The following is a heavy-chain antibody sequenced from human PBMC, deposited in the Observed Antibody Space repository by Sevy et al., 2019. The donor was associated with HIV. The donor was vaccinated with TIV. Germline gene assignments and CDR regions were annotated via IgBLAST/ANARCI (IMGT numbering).Heavy chain of an antibody. V-gene: IGHV1-18*01. CDR1: GYTFTSYG. CDR2: ISAYNGNT. J-gene: IGHJ6*02. Sequence: ASVKVSCKASGYTFTSYGISWVRQAPGQGLEWMAWISAYNGNTNYAQKLQGRVTMTTDTSTSTAYMELRSLRSDDTAVYYCASGGATNHHYYYYGMDVWGQGTTVTVSS. D-gene: IGHD1-26*01. CDR3: ASGGATNHHYYYYGMDV.